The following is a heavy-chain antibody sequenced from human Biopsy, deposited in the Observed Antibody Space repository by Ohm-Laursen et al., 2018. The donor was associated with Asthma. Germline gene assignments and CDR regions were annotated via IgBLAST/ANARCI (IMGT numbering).Heavy chain of an antibody. V-gene: IGHV3-30-3*01. Sequence: SPRLSCFASGFIFSKYALPWVRPAPGKGLEWGAVISYDGTNKYYADSAKGRFTISRDRSKNTLYLQMNSLRAEDTAVYYCAKESGSNYAFDIWGQGTMVTVSS. CDR3: AKESGSNYAFDI. D-gene: IGHD1-1*01. J-gene: IGHJ3*02. CDR1: GFIFSKYA. CDR2: ISYDGTNK.